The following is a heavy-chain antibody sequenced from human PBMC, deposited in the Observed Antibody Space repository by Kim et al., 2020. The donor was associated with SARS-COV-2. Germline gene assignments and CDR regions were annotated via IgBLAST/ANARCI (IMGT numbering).Heavy chain of an antibody. CDR1: GFTFSSYG. CDR2: ISYDGSNK. J-gene: IGHJ4*01. D-gene: IGHD3-3*01. V-gene: IGHV3-30*18. CDR3: AKAEGIRFLEWLSLDY. Sequence: GGSLRLSCAASGFTFSSYGMHWVRQAPGKGLEWVAVISYDGSNKYYADSVKGRFTISRDNSKNTLYLQMNSLRAEDTAVYYCAKAEGIRFLEWLSLDYWG.